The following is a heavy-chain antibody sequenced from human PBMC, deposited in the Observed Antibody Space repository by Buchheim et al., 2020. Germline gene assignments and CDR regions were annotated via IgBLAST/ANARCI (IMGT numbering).Heavy chain of an antibody. V-gene: IGHV3-48*03. CDR3: ARDLGGFDWLPQGPEVDY. CDR1: GFTFSSYE. Sequence: EVQLVESGGGLVQPGGSLRLSCAASGFTFSSYEMNWVRQAPGKGLEWVSYISSSGSTIYYADSVKGRFTISRDNAKTSLYLQMNSLRAEDTAVYYCARDLGGFDWLPQGPEVDYWGQGTL. CDR2: ISSSGSTI. J-gene: IGHJ4*02. D-gene: IGHD3-9*01.